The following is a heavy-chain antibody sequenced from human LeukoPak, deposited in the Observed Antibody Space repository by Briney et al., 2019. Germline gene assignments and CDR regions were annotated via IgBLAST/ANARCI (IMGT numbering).Heavy chain of an antibody. D-gene: IGHD2-2*01. Sequence: GGSLRLSCAASGFSFSSYSMNWVRQAPGKGLEWVSSISSGSTYIYYADSVKGRFTISRDNAKNSLYLQVSTLRAEDTAVYHCAREISSSTSFDYWGQGTLVTVSS. CDR3: AREISSSTSFDY. J-gene: IGHJ4*02. CDR1: GFSFSSYS. CDR2: ISSGSTYI. V-gene: IGHV3-21*01.